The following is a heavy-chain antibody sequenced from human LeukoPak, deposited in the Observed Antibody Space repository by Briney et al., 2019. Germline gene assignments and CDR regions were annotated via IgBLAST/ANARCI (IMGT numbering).Heavy chain of an antibody. CDR3: AKDAYSSSRARVDAFDI. Sequence: PGGSLRLSCAASGFTVSSNYMSWVRQAPGKGLEWVSAISGSGGSTYYADSVKGRFTISRDNSKNTLYLQMNSLRAEDTAVYYCAKDAYSSSRARVDAFDIWGQGTMVTVSS. V-gene: IGHV3-23*01. D-gene: IGHD6-13*01. J-gene: IGHJ3*02. CDR2: ISGSGGST. CDR1: GFTVSSNY.